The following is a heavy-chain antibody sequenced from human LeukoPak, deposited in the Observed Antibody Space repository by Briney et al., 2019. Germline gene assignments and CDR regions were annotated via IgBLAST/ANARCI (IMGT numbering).Heavy chain of an antibody. D-gene: IGHD6-13*01. Sequence: SETLSLTCTVSGGSISNYYWNWIRQPPGKGLEWIGYIYYTGSTNYNPSLKSRVTMSVDTSKNQFSLNLKSVTPEDTAVYYCAGNLIPEQLVLNFWGQGTLVTVSS. J-gene: IGHJ4*02. CDR1: GGSISNYY. CDR2: IYYTGST. V-gene: IGHV4-59*01. CDR3: AGNLIPEQLVLNF.